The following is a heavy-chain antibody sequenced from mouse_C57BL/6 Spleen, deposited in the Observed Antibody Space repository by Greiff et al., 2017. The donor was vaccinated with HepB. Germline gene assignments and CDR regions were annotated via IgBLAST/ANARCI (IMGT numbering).Heavy chain of an antibody. V-gene: IGHV5-15*01. J-gene: IGHJ3*01. Sequence: EVQGVESGGGLVQPGGSLKLSCAASGFTFSDYGMAWVRQAPRKGPEWVAFISNLAYSIYYADTVTGRFTISRENAKNPLYLEMSSLRSEDTAMYYCARHRGLEGFAYWGQGTLVTVSA. D-gene: IGHD2-4*01. CDR2: ISNLAYSI. CDR1: GFTFSDYG. CDR3: ARHRGLEGFAY.